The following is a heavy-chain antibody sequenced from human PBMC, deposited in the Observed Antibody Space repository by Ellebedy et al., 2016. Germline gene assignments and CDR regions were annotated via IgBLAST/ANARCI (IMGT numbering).Heavy chain of an antibody. V-gene: IGHV4-4*02. CDR1: GVSIRSTHW. Sequence: SETLSLTXNVSGVSIRSTHWWTWVRQPPGKGLEWIGEIYHSGNINYNPSLKGRVTISVDKSKNQFSLKLTSVTAADTAVYYCAREERLVRGVHDYWGQGTLVTVSS. CDR2: IYHSGNI. D-gene: IGHD3-10*02. CDR3: AREERLVRGVHDY. J-gene: IGHJ4*02.